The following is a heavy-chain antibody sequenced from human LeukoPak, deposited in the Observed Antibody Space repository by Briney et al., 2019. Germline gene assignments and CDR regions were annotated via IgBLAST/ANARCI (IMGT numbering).Heavy chain of an antibody. CDR1: GFTFSSYW. J-gene: IGHJ3*02. CDR3: STGSGHAFDI. D-gene: IGHD3-10*01. CDR2: INSDGSST. V-gene: IGHV3-74*01. Sequence: GGSLRLFCAASGFTFSSYWMHWVRQVPGKGLVWASRINSDGSSTSYADSVKGRFTISRDNAKNTLYVQMNSLRAEDTAVYYCSTGSGHAFDIWGRGTMVTVSS.